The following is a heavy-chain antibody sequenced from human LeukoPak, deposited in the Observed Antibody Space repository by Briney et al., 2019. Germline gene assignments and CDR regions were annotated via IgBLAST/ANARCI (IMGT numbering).Heavy chain of an antibody. V-gene: IGHV3-30-3*01. Sequence: GGSLRLSCAGCGFTFSTYAKQGARQARGRGREGGGVTSYDGINKYYADSVKGRFTISRDNSKNMLYLQMNSLRADDTAVYYCARDLLAGTGGDYWGQGTLVTVSS. CDR2: TSYDGINK. D-gene: IGHD6-13*01. CDR3: ARDLLAGTGGDY. CDR1: GFTFSTYA. J-gene: IGHJ4*02.